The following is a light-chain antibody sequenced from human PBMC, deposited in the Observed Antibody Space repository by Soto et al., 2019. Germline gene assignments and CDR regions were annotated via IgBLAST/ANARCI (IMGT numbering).Light chain of an antibody. CDR3: TSHTTSSAVL. CDR2: EVS. CDR1: SSDVGNYDY. V-gene: IGLV2-14*03. J-gene: IGLJ2*01. Sequence: QPVLTQPASVSGSPGQSITISCTGTSSDVGNYDYVSWYQQHPGKAPKLMIYEVSTRPSGVSIRFSGSKSGNAASLTISGLQAEDEADYYCTSHTTSSAVLFGGGTQLTVL.